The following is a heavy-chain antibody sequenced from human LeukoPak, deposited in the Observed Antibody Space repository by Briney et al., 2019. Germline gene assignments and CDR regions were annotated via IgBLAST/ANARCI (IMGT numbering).Heavy chain of an antibody. D-gene: IGHD3-22*01. CDR1: GFTFSDYY. CDR2: ISSSGSTI. J-gene: IGHJ6*02. V-gene: IGHV3-11*01. Sequence: GGSLRLSCAASGFTFSDYYMSWIRQAPGKWLEWVSYISSSGSTIYYADSVKGRFTISRDNAKNSLYLQMNSLRAEDTAVYYCARDKARSSGATPKRYYYYYYGMDVWGQGTTVTVSS. CDR3: ARDKARSSGATPKRYYYYYYGMDV.